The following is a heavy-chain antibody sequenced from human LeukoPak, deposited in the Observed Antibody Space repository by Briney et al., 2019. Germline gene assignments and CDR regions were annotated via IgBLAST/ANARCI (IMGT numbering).Heavy chain of an antibody. CDR3: ARDTITYGTPGDY. CDR2: ISVYNGNT. D-gene: IGHD1-1*01. Sequence: ASVKVSCKTSGYTFTYYAVSWVRQAPGQGLEWMGWISVYNGNTNYAQEVQGRVTMTTDTSTSTAYMELRSLRSDDAAVYFCARDTITYGTPGDYWGQGTLVTVSS. J-gene: IGHJ4*02. CDR1: GYTFTYYA. V-gene: IGHV1-18*01.